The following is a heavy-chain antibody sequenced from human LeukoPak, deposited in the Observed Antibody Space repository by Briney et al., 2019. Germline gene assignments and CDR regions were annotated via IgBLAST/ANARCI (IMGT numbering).Heavy chain of an antibody. D-gene: IGHD3-10*01. CDR1: GGTFSSYA. J-gene: IGHJ5*02. V-gene: IGHV1-69*05. Sequence: GASVKVSCKASGGTFSSYAISWVRQAPGQGLEWMGGIIPTFGTANYAQKFQGRVTITTDESTSTAYMELSSLRSEDTAVYYCASLKEGWFGESLHQYNWFDPWGQGTLVTVSS. CDR3: ASLKEGWFGESLHQYNWFDP. CDR2: IIPTFGTA.